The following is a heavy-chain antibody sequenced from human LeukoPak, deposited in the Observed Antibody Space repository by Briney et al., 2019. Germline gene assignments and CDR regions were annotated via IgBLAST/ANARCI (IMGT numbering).Heavy chain of an antibody. CDR2: ISSSGSTI. J-gene: IGHJ6*04. D-gene: IGHD3-10*02. CDR1: GFTFSSYE. CDR3: AELSITMIGGV. V-gene: IGHV3-48*03. Sequence: GGSLRLSCAASGFTFSSYEMNWVRQAPGKGLEWVSYISSSGSTIYYADSVKGRFTISRDNAKNLLYLQMNSLRAEDTAVYYCAELSITMIGGVWGKGTTVTISS.